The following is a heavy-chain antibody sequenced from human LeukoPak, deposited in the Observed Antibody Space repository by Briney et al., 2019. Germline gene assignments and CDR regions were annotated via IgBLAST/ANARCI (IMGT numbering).Heavy chain of an antibody. CDR3: ARDGGKMATISYYYYYYGMDV. D-gene: IGHD5-24*01. J-gene: IGHJ6*02. CDR2: IWYDGSNK. Sequence: PGRSLRLSCAASGFTFSSYGMHWVRQAPGKGLEWVAVIWYDGSNKYYADSVKGRFTISRDNSKNTLYLQMNSLRAGDTAVYYCARDGGKMATISYYYYYYGMDVWGQGTTVTVSS. CDR1: GFTFSSYG. V-gene: IGHV3-33*01.